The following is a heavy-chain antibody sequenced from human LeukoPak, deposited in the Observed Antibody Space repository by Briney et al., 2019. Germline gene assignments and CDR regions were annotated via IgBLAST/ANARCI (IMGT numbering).Heavy chain of an antibody. CDR2: ISSSSSYI. J-gene: IGHJ4*02. CDR1: GFTFSSYA. CDR3: ARDTPGGAGFDY. V-gene: IGHV3-21*01. D-gene: IGHD1-26*01. Sequence: GGSLRLSCAASGFTFSSYAMSWVRQAPGKGLEWVSSISSSSSYIYYADSVKGRFTISRDNAKNSLYLQMNSLRAEDTAVYYCARDTPGGAGFDYWGQGTLVTVSS.